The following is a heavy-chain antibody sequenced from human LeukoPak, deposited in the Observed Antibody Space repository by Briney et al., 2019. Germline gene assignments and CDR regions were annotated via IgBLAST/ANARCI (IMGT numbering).Heavy chain of an antibody. CDR3: ARLPGGDSSSVVAFDI. CDR2: IYTSGST. Sequence: SETLSLTCAVSGGSISSYYWSWIRQPAGKGLEWIGRIYTSGSTNYNPSLKNRVTMSLDTSKNQFSLKLSAVTAADTAVYYCARLPGGDSSSVVAFDIWGQGTMVTVSS. J-gene: IGHJ3*02. V-gene: IGHV4-59*10. D-gene: IGHD2-21*02. CDR1: GGSISSYY.